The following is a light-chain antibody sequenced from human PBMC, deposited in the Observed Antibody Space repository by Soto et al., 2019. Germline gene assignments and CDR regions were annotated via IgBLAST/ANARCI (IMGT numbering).Light chain of an antibody. CDR2: SNN. V-gene: IGLV1-47*02. CDR1: SSNIGSNY. J-gene: IGLJ2*01. Sequence: QSVLTQPPSASGTPGQRVTISCSGSSSNIGSNYVYWYQQLPGTAPKLLIYSNNQRPSGVLDRCSGSKSGTSASLAISGRRSEDEEDYYCAAWDDSLSSVVFGGGTKLTVL. CDR3: AAWDDSLSSVV.